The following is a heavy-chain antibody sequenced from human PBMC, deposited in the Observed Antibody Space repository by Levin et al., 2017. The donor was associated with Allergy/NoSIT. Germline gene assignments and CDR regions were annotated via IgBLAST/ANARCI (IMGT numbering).Heavy chain of an antibody. CDR1: GGSFSGYY. J-gene: IGHJ5*02. CDR2: INHSGST. CDR3: ARGFYDYVWGSYRYTRHNWFDP. D-gene: IGHD3-16*02. Sequence: MASETLSLTCAVYGGSFSGYYWSWIRQPPGKGLEWIGEINHSGSTNYNPSLKSRVTISVDTSKNQFSLKLSSVTAADTAVYYCARGFYDYVWGSYRYTRHNWFDPWGQGTLVTVSS. V-gene: IGHV4-34*01.